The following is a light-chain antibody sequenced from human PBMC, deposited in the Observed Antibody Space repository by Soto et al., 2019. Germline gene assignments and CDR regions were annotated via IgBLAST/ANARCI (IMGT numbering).Light chain of an antibody. V-gene: IGKV3-20*01. CDR1: QSVSRNY. CDR3: QQYGSSPLT. CDR2: GAS. J-gene: IGKJ4*01. Sequence: IVLTQSPCTLSLSPGERATLSCRASQSVSRNYLAWYQQKPGQAPRLLIFGASSRATGIPDRFSGSGSGTDFTLTISRLQPEDFGVYFCQQYGSSPLTFGGGTKVEIK.